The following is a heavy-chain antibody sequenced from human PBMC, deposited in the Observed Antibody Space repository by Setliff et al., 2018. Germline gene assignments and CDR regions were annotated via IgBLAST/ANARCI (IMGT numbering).Heavy chain of an antibody. CDR2: IKEDGGEK. J-gene: IGHJ4*02. CDR3: ARGGYSYGY. D-gene: IGHD5-18*01. Sequence: PGGSLRLSCVASGFTFSRYWMSWVRQAPGKGLEWVANIKEDGGEKYYVDSVKGRFTISRDNPNNSLYLQMNNLRAEDTAVYYCARGGYSYGYWGQGTLVTVSS. CDR1: GFTFSRYW. V-gene: IGHV3-7*04.